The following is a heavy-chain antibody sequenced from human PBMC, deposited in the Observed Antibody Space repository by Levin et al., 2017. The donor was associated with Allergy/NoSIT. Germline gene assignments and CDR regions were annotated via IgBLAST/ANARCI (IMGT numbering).Heavy chain of an antibody. Sequence: ESLKISCTVSGGSVSSGSYYWSWLRQPPGKGLEWIGYIYYSGSTNHNPSLKSRVTISVDTSKNQFSLKLSSVTAADTAVYYCARVDTAMVFSLVYWGQGTLVTVSS. CDR1: GGSVSSGSYY. D-gene: IGHD5-18*01. CDR2: IYYSGST. J-gene: IGHJ4*02. CDR3: ARVDTAMVFSLVY. V-gene: IGHV4-61*01.